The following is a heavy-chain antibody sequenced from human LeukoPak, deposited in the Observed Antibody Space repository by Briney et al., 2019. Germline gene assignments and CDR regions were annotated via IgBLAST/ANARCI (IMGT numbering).Heavy chain of an antibody. CDR3: ARSVGSSSWFDFDY. J-gene: IGHJ4*02. CDR2: IYYSGST. CDR1: GGSISSSSYY. D-gene: IGHD6-13*01. V-gene: IGHV4-39*01. Sequence: SETLSLTCTVSGGSISSSSYYWGWIRQPPGKGLEWIGSIYYSGSTYYNPSLKSRVTISVDTSKNQFSLKLSSVTAADTAVYYCARSVGSSSWFDFDYWGQGTLVTVSS.